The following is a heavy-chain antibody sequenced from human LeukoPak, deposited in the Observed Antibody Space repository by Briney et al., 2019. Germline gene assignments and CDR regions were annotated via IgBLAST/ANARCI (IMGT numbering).Heavy chain of an antibody. V-gene: IGHV3-48*03. J-gene: IGHJ6*02. Sequence: PGGSLRLSCAASGFSFRLYEMNWVRQAPGKGLEWISYISGIDNTIYNADSVGGRFFISRDNAKNSLYLQMNSLRADDTAVYYCAGGQLAAFRGGWSMDVWGQGTPVTVSS. CDR2: ISGIDNTI. CDR3: AGGQLAAFRGGWSMDV. CDR1: GFSFRLYE. D-gene: IGHD6-19*01.